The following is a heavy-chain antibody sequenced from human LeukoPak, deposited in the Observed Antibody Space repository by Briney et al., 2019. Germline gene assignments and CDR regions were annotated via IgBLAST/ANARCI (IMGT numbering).Heavy chain of an antibody. CDR2: INHSGST. J-gene: IGHJ4*02. D-gene: IGHD6-6*01. Sequence: SETLSLTCAVYGGSFSGYYWSWIRQPPGKGLEWIGEINHSGSTNYNPSLKSRVTISVDTSKNQFSLKLSSVTAADTAVYYCATSIAARLNYWGQGTLVTVSS. V-gene: IGHV4-34*01. CDR3: ATSIAARLNY. CDR1: GGSFSGYY.